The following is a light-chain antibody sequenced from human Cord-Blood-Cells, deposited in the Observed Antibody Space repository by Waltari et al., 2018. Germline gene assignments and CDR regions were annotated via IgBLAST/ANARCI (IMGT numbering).Light chain of an antibody. CDR3: EQSYSTPDS. CDR1: QSISSN. J-gene: IGKJ2*03. V-gene: IGKV1-39*01. CDR2: AAS. Sequence: DTQITQSPSSLSASVGDRVTITCRASQSISSNLNWYQQKPGKAPKLLNYAASSLQSGVPSRFSGGGSGTEVTFSIRSLQPEDVATYYCEQSYSTPDSFGEGTKLEIK.